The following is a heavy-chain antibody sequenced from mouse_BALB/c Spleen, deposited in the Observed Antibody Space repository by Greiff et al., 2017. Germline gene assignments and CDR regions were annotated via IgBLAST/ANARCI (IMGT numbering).Heavy chain of an antibody. CDR2: ISSGGSYT. Sequence: EVQGVESGGGLVKPGGSLKLSCAASGFTFSSYTMSWVRQTPEKRLEWVATISSGGSYTYYPDSVKGRFTISRDNAKNTLYLQMSSLKSEDTAMYYCTRDQGGNYDWYFDVWGAGTTVTVSS. CDR1: GFTFSSYT. J-gene: IGHJ1*01. CDR3: TRDQGGNYDWYFDV. D-gene: IGHD2-1*01. V-gene: IGHV5-6-4*01.